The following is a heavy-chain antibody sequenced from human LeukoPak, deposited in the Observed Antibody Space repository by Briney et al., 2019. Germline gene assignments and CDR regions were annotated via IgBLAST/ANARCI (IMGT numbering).Heavy chain of an antibody. CDR1: GYTFTSYD. D-gene: IGHD3-10*01. CDR2: MNPNSGNT. V-gene: IGHV1-8*03. Sequence: ASVKVSCKASGYTFTSYDINWVRQATGQGLEWMGWMNPNSGNTGYAQKFQGRVTITRNTSISTAYMELSSLRSEDTAVYYCARGERWFGEGSAADYLDYWGQGTLVTVSS. CDR3: ARGERWFGEGSAADYLDY. J-gene: IGHJ4*02.